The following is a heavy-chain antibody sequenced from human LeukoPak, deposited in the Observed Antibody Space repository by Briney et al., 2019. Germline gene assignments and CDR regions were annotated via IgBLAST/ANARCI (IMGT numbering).Heavy chain of an antibody. CDR3: ASLSIVGATSDY. CDR1: GYTFTSYY. CDR2: INPSGGST. V-gene: IGHV1-46*01. D-gene: IGHD1-26*01. J-gene: IGHJ4*02. Sequence: GASVKVSCKASGYTFTSYYMHWVRQAPGQGLEWMGIINPSGGSTSYAQKFQGRVTMTRDTSISTAYMELSRLRSDDTAVYYCASLSIVGATSDYWGQGTLVTVSS.